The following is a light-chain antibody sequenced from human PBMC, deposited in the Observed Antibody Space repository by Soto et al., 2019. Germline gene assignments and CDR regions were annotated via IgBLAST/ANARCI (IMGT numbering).Light chain of an antibody. CDR1: SSDVGGYDY. CDR3: SSYTSSNTLVV. Sequence: QSVLTQPASVSGSPGQSITISCPGTSSDVGGYDYVSWYQQHPGKAPKLMIYDVSNRPSGVSNRFSGSKPGNTASLTISGLQAEDEADYYCSSYTSSNTLVVFGGGTQLTVL. J-gene: IGLJ2*01. CDR2: DVS. V-gene: IGLV2-14*03.